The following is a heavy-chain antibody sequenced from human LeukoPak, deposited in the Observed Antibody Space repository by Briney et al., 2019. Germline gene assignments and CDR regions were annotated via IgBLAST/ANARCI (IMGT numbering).Heavy chain of an antibody. Sequence: GGSLRLSCAASGFTFSSYAMSWVRQAPGKGLEWVSAISGSGGSTYYADSVKGRFTISRDNAKNSLYLQMNSLRAEDTAVYYCATGPNGDYFDYWGQGTLVTVSS. D-gene: IGHD4-17*01. CDR3: ATGPNGDYFDY. CDR1: GFTFSSYA. CDR2: ISGSGGST. V-gene: IGHV3-23*01. J-gene: IGHJ4*02.